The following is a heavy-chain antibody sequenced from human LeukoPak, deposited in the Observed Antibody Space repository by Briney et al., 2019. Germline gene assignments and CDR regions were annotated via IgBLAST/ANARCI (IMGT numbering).Heavy chain of an antibody. CDR2: IYSGGST. J-gene: IGHJ4*02. Sequence: GGSLRLSCAASGFTVSSNYMSWVRQAPGKGLEWVSVIYSGGSTYYAGSVKGRFTISRDNSKNTLYLQMNSLRAEDTAVYYCARVYDSSGSFDYWGQGTLVTVSS. CDR3: ARVYDSSGSFDY. CDR1: GFTVSSNY. V-gene: IGHV3-66*01. D-gene: IGHD3-22*01.